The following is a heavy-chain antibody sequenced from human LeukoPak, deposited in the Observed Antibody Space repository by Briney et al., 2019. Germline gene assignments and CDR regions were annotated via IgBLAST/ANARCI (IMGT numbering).Heavy chain of an antibody. V-gene: IGHV3-9*01. D-gene: IGHD3-9*01. CDR1: GFTFDDYA. CDR3: AKSAVRYYDILTGYYSY. Sequence: GGSLRLSCAASGFTFDDYAMHWVWQAPGKGLEWVSGISWNSGSIRYADSVKGRFTISRDNAKNSLYLQMNSLRAEDTALYYCAKSAVRYYDILTGYYSYWGQGTLVTVSS. CDR2: ISWNSGSI. J-gene: IGHJ4*02.